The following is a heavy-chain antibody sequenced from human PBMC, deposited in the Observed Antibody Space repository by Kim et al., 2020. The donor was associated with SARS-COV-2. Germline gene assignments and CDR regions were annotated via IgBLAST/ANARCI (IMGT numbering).Heavy chain of an antibody. CDR3: ASTGTGQQLLWWFDP. CDR1: GFTFSSYA. D-gene: IGHD6-13*01. Sequence: GGSLRLSCAASGFTFSSYAMSWVRQAPGKGLEWVSAISGSGGSTYYADSVKGRFTISRDNSKNTLYLQMNSLRAEDTAVYYCASTGTGQQLLWWFDPWGHGTLVTVSS. V-gene: IGHV3-23*01. J-gene: IGHJ5*02. CDR2: ISGSGGST.